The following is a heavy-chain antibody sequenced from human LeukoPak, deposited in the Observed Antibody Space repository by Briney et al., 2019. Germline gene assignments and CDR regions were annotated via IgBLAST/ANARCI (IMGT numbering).Heavy chain of an antibody. CDR1: GFTFNNYW. J-gene: IGHJ4*02. CDR2: IKEDGSET. V-gene: IGHV3-7*01. CDR3: ARDRRIAAAVDY. D-gene: IGHD6-13*01. Sequence: GGSLRLSCEASGFTFNNYWMTWVRQAPGKGLGWVANIKEDGSETSYVDSVKGRFTISRDNAKNSLFLLMNSLRAEDTAVYYCARDRRIAAAVDYWGQGTLVTVSS.